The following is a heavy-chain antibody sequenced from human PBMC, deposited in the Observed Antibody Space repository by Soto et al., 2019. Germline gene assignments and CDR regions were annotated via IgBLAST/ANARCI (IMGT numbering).Heavy chain of an antibody. D-gene: IGHD2-8*01. V-gene: IGHV3-7*04. J-gene: IGHJ3*01. CDR3: ARDGLYCTYANCRGDAYDV. Sequence: EVQLVGSGGGLVQPGGSLRLSCVASGFTYRTYWMTWVRQAPGKGLEWVANIKQDGSEKYYVDSVRGRFAISRDNAKDSLYLQMNSLRVEDTAVHYCARDGLYCTYANCRGDAYDVWDQGTMVTVSS. CDR2: IKQDGSEK. CDR1: GFTYRTYW.